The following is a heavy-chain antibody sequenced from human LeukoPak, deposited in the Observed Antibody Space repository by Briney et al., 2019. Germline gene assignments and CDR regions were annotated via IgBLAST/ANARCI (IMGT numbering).Heavy chain of an antibody. J-gene: IGHJ6*02. CDR2: IYYTGRI. V-gene: IGHV4-61*08. Sequence: SETLSLTCTVSGGSVTIGGYHWSWIRQPPGKGLEWIGHIYYTGRISYNPSLNSRVTMSIDTSKKQFSLKLNSVSAADTAVYHCARAGGYSGMDVWGQGTTVTVSS. CDR1: GGSVTIGGYH. CDR3: ARAGGYSGMDV. D-gene: IGHD5-12*01.